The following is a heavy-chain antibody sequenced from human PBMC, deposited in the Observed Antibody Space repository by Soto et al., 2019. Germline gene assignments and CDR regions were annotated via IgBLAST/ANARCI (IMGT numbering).Heavy chain of an antibody. Sequence: QVQVLQSGPEVKRPGASVKVSCKASGYTFSTSGISWVRQAPGQGLEWVGWIRPDNGNTKSAQRLQGRVTLTTDTAASTAYMELRRLTSYDTAMYYCTRDTESNRYNDWGQGTLVTVSS. CDR1: GYTFSTSG. CDR3: TRDTESNRYND. CDR2: IRPDNGNT. V-gene: IGHV1-18*01. D-gene: IGHD1-20*01. J-gene: IGHJ1*01.